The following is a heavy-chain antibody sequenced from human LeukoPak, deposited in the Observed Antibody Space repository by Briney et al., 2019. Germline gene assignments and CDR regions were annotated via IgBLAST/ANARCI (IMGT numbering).Heavy chain of an antibody. CDR3: AKDREQLLYYFDY. CDR1: GFTFSSYG. D-gene: IGHD2-2*01. V-gene: IGHV3-30*02. CDR2: IRYDGSNK. J-gene: IGHJ4*02. Sequence: GGSLRLSCAASGFTFSSYGMHWVRQAPGKGLEWVAFIRYDGSNKYYADSVKGRFTISRDNSKNTLYPQMNSLRAEDTAVYYCAKDREQLLYYFDYWGQGTLVTVSS.